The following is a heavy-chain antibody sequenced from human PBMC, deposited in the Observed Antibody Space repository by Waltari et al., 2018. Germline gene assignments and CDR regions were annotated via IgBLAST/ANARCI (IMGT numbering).Heavy chain of an antibody. CDR1: GYTFNRHS. J-gene: IGHJ4*02. D-gene: IGHD6-19*01. V-gene: IGHV1-18*01. CDR3: ARDPSNSSGRYQYFDY. Sequence: QVQLVQSGAEVKRPGASVKVSCQTSGYTFNRHSIAWVRQAPGQGPEWMGWISDYNGDTKYAEKVQGRVTMTTDTSTSTAYMELRSLRSDDTAVYYCARDPSNSSGRYQYFDYWGQGTLVTVSS. CDR2: ISDYNGDT.